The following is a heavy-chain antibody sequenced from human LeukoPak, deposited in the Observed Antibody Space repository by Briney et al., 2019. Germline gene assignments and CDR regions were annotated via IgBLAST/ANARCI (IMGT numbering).Heavy chain of an antibody. D-gene: IGHD2-8*02. CDR2: IKQDGSEK. CDR1: GVTFSDHW. Sequence: GGSLRLSCAVSGVTFSDHWMTWARQAPGKGLEWVAHIKQDGSEKDFVDSVKGRFTVSRDNGKNSVYLEMNSLRVEDTAVYYCARGPTGTYWDWFDPWGQGTPVTVSS. CDR3: ARGPTGTYWDWFDP. J-gene: IGHJ5*02. V-gene: IGHV3-7*01.